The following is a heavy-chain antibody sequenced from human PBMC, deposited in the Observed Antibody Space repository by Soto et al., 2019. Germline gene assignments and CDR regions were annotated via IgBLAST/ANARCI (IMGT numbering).Heavy chain of an antibody. CDR2: IYYSGST. D-gene: IGHD6-19*01. Sequence: SETLSLTCTVSGGSISSYYWSWIRQPPGKGLEWIGYIYYSGSTNYNPSLKSRVTISVDTSKNQFSLKLSSVTAADTAVYYCARERGSGWYLELDYWGQGTLVTVSS. CDR1: GGSISSYY. CDR3: ARERGSGWYLELDY. J-gene: IGHJ4*02. V-gene: IGHV4-59*01.